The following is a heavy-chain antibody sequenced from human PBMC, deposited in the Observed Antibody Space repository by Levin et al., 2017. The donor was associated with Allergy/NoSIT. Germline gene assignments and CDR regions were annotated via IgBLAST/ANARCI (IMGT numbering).Heavy chain of an antibody. V-gene: IGHV3-23*01. Sequence: ETLSLTCAASGFTFSSYAMSWVRQAPGKGLEWVSAISGSGGSTYYADSVKGRFTISRDNSKNTLYLQMNSLRAEDTAVYYCAKGAGRASGSYSSHFDYWGQGTLVTVSS. CDR3: AKGAGRASGSYSSHFDY. CDR2: ISGSGGST. CDR1: GFTFSSYA. D-gene: IGHD1-26*01. J-gene: IGHJ4*02.